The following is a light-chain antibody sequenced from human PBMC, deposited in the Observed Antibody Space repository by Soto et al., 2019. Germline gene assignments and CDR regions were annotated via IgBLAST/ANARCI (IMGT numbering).Light chain of an antibody. V-gene: IGLV2-14*01. CDR3: SSYTSSSTRHV. CDR1: SSDVGGYNY. Sequence: QSVLTQPASVSGSPGQSITISCTGTSSDVGGYNYVSWYQQHPGKAPKLMIYEVSNRPSGVSNRFSGSKSGNTASLTISGLQAEDEDDYYCSSYTSSSTRHVFGTATKVTVL. CDR2: EVS. J-gene: IGLJ1*01.